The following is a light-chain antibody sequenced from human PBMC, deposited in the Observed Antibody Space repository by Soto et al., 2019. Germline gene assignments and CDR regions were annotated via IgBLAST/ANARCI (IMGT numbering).Light chain of an antibody. CDR2: GAS. V-gene: IGKV4-1*01. J-gene: IGKJ1*01. Sequence: DIVMTQSPDSLAVSLGERATINCKSSQSVLYSSNNKNYLAWYQQKPGQTPRLLIYGASTRATGIPARFSGSGSGTEFTLTISSLQSEDFAVYYCQQYNNWPPTFGQGTKVDIK. CDR1: QSVLYSSNNKNY. CDR3: QQYNNWPPT.